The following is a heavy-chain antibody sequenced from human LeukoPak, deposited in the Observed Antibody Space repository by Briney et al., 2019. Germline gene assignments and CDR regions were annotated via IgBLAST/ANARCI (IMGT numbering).Heavy chain of an antibody. CDR2: IKQDGSEK. D-gene: IGHD2-2*03. Sequence: GGSLRLSCAASGFTFSSYWMSWVRQAPGKGLEWVANIKQDGSEKYYVDSVKGRFTISRDNAKNSLYLKMNNLRAEDTAVYYCARGVTGYCSSTSCRGYYGMDVWGQGTTVTVSS. CDR1: GFTFSSYW. CDR3: ARGVTGYCSSTSCRGYYGMDV. J-gene: IGHJ6*02. V-gene: IGHV3-7*03.